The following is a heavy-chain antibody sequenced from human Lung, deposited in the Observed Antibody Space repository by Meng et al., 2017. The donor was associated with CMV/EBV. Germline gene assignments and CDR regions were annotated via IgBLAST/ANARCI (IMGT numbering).Heavy chain of an antibody. V-gene: IGHV3-53*01. CDR3: ARGSVYFDR. Sequence: GESLKISCAASGFSVSENYVSWVRQAPGKGLSWVSVIYGDGKTYYSDSVVGRFTISRDNSRNTVFLQMNNLGADDTANYFCARGSVYFDRWGQGTLVNGSS. J-gene: IGHJ4*02. CDR2: IYGDGKT. CDR1: GFSVSENY. D-gene: IGHD5/OR15-5a*01.